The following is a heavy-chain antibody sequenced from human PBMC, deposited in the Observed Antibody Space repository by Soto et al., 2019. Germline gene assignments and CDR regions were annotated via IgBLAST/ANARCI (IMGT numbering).Heavy chain of an antibody. CDR1: GGSISSYY. Sequence: PSETLSLTCTVSGGSISSYYWSWIRQPPGKGLEWIGYIYYSGSTNYNPSLKSRVTISVDTSKNQFSLKLSSVTAADTAVYYCARVGADFWNGYYRGYNWFDPCGQGTLVTVCS. CDR3: ARVGADFWNGYYRGYNWFDP. V-gene: IGHV4-59*01. J-gene: IGHJ5*02. D-gene: IGHD3-3*01. CDR2: IYYSGST.